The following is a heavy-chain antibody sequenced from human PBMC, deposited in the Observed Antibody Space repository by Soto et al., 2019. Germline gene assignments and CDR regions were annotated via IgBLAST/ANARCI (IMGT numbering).Heavy chain of an antibody. V-gene: IGHV4-4*02. CDR1: GGSISSSHW. CDR2: ISHSGTS. J-gene: IGHJ3*01. Sequence: QVQLQESGPGLVKPSGTLSLTCADSGGSISSSHWWTWVRQSPGKGLDYIGEISHSGTSNSNPSRKSRVTLSVDKSKNHFSLTLTSVTAADTAVYYCARVVLTITRGAFDAWGQGTLVIVSS. CDR3: ARVVLTITRGAFDA. D-gene: IGHD3-9*01.